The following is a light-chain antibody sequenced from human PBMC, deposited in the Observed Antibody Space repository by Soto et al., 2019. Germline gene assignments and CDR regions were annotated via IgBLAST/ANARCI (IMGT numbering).Light chain of an antibody. CDR3: QQYDNLPIT. V-gene: IGKV1-33*01. CDR2: DAS. Sequence: DIQMTQSPSSLSASVGDRGTITGQPSQDIRNYLNWYQQKQGKAPKVXIYDASNLETGVPSRFSGSGSGTDCTFTISSLQPEDIETDYCQQYDNLPITFGQGTRLEI. J-gene: IGKJ5*01. CDR1: QDIRNY.